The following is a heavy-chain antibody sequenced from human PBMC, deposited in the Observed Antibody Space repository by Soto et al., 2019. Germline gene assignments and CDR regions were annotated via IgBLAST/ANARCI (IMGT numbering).Heavy chain of an antibody. CDR1: GYTFTSYV. D-gene: IGHD3-3*01. J-gene: IGHJ4*02. Sequence: ASVKVSCKASGYTFTSYVISWVRQAPGQGLEWMGWISAYNGNTNYAQKLQGRVTMTTDTSTSTAYMELRSLRSDDTAVYYCARSRDYDFWSSVYYFDYWGQGTLVTVSS. V-gene: IGHV1-18*01. CDR3: ARSRDYDFWSSVYYFDY. CDR2: ISAYNGNT.